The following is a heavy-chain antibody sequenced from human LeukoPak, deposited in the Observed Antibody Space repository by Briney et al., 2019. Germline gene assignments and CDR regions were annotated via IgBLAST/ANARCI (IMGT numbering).Heavy chain of an antibody. CDR1: GGSFSGYY. D-gene: IGHD3-22*01. CDR2: INHSGST. CDR3: ARPKSPYYYDSSGYYDY. V-gene: IGHV4-34*01. Sequence: SETLSLTCAVCGGSFSGYYWSWIRQPPGKGLEWIGEINHSGSTNYNPSLKSRVTISVDTSKNQFSLKLSSVTAADTAVYYCARPKSPYYYDSSGYYDYWGQGTLVTVSS. J-gene: IGHJ4*02.